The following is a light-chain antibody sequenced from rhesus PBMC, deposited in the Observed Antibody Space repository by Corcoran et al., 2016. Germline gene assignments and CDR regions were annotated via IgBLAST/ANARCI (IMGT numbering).Light chain of an antibody. CDR1: QASNRE. J-gene: IGKJ2*01. CDR2: AAS. Sequence: DIQMTQSPSSLSASAGDRVTVTCRTSQASNREVSWYQQKPGKAPTLLVYAASNLQTGVSSRFSGSGSGTDVTLTISGLQPEDVATYYCQQDYTAPSSFGQGTKVDIK. CDR3: QQDYTAPSS. V-gene: IGKV1-94*01.